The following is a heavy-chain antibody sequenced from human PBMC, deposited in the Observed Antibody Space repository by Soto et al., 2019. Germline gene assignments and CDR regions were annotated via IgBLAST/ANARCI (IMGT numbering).Heavy chain of an antibody. D-gene: IGHD2-15*01. Sequence: XGALKVSFAAAGVTCSSYAMNWVRQAPGKGLEWVSIISGSGSSTYYADSVKGRFTISRDNSKNTLYLQMNSLRAEDTAVYFCAKELSGGSHDYWGQGTLVTVSS. J-gene: IGHJ4*02. CDR2: ISGSGSST. V-gene: IGHV3-23*01. CDR3: AKELSGGSHDY. CDR1: GVTCSSYA.